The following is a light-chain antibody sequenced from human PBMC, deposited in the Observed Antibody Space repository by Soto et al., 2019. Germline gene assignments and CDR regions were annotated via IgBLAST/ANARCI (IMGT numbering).Light chain of an antibody. Sequence: QSVLTQPPSVSGAPGQRVTISCTGSSSNIGAGYGVHWYQQLPGTAPKLLIYSNTNRPSGVPDRFSGSKSGTSASLAITGLQAEDEADYYCHSYDSSLSGSVFGGGTKVTVL. J-gene: IGLJ3*02. CDR1: SSNIGAGYG. CDR3: HSYDSSLSGSV. V-gene: IGLV1-40*01. CDR2: SNT.